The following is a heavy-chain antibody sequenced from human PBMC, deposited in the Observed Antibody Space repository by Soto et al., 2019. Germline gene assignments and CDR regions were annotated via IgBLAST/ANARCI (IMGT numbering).Heavy chain of an antibody. D-gene: IGHD6-13*01. CDR2: ISGSGGST. V-gene: IGHV3-23*01. CDR3: ANQPDYSSSWYQYYYYYGMDV. J-gene: IGHJ6*02. CDR1: GFTFSSYA. Sequence: EVQLLESGGGLVQPGGSLRLSCAASGFTFSSYAMSWVRQAPGKGLEWVSAISGSGGSTYYADSVKGRFTISRDNSKNTLYLQMNSLRAEDTAVYYCANQPDYSSSWYQYYYYYGMDVWGQGTTVTVSS.